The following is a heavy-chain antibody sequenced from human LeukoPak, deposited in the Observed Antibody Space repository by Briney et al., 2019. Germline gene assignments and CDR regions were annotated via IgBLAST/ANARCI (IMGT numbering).Heavy chain of an antibody. CDR3: ARAYDSSGYYQAY. D-gene: IGHD3-22*01. CDR1: GFTFGEYA. J-gene: IGHJ4*02. Sequence: GSLRLSCTASGFTFGEYAMSWARQAPGKGLEWVGFVRSKTYGVTTEYAASEKGRLTISRDDSKSIAYLQVASLNTEDTAVFFCARAYDSSGYYQAYWGQGTVVTVSS. V-gene: IGHV3-49*04. CDR2: VRSKTYGVTT.